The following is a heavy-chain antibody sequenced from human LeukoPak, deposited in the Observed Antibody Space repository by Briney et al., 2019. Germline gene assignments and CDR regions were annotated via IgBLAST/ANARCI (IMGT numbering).Heavy chain of an antibody. CDR1: DYSFTDYF. Sequence: ASVKVSCKASDYSFTDYFINWVRQAPGQGLEWVGWINPNSGATKYAQRFQGRVTITRDTSVRTAYLDLRSLRSDDTAVYYCATVGTEYWFDPWGQGTLVTVSS. J-gene: IGHJ5*02. CDR3: ATVGTEYWFDP. CDR2: INPNSGAT. D-gene: IGHD1-26*01. V-gene: IGHV1-2*02.